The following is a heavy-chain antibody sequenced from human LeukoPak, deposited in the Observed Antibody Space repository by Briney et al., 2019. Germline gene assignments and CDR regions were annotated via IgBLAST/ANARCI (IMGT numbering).Heavy chain of an antibody. Sequence: GASVKVSCKASGYTFTSYYMHWVRQAPGQGLEWMGVINPSIGSISYAQKFQGRVTMTRDTSTSTVYMELSRLSSEDTAVYFCARRGYFYGSGSYYPLDSWGQGTLVTVSS. D-gene: IGHD3-10*01. CDR3: ARRGYFYGSGSYYPLDS. V-gene: IGHV1-46*01. J-gene: IGHJ4*02. CDR2: INPSIGSI. CDR1: GYTFTSYY.